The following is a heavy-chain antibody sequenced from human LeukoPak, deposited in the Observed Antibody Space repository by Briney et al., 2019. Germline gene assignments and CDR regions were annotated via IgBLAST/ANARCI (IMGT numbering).Heavy chain of an antibody. D-gene: IGHD5-12*01. V-gene: IGHV1-8*03. CDR1: GYTFTSYD. CDR2: MNSNSGNT. J-gene: IGHJ4*02. CDR3: ARGKWLRQKYYFDY. Sequence: ASVKVSCKASGYTFTSYDINWVRQATGQGLEWMGWMNSNSGNTGYAQKFQGRVTITRNTSISAAYMELSSLRSEDTAVYYCARGKWLRQKYYFDYWGQGTLVTVSS.